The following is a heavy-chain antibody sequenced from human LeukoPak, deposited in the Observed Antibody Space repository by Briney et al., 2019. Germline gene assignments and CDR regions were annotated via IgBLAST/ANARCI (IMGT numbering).Heavy chain of an antibody. Sequence: DPSETLSLTCTVSGGSISSYYWSWIRQPPGKGLEWIGYIYYSGSTNYNPSLKSRVTISVDTSKNQFSLKLSSVTAADTAVYYCARESEAGAFDYWGQGTLVTVPS. J-gene: IGHJ4*02. CDR2: IYYSGST. D-gene: IGHD3-10*01. V-gene: IGHV4-59*01. CDR3: ARESEAGAFDY. CDR1: GGSISSYY.